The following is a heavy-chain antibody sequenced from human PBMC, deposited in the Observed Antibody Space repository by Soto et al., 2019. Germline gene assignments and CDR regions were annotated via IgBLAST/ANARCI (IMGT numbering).Heavy chain of an antibody. CDR2: IYYSGST. Sequence: SETLSLTCTVSGGSISSSSYYWGWIRQPPGKGLEWIGSIYYSGSTYYNPSLKSRVTISVDTSKNQFSLKLSSVTAADTAVYYCARRNVVPAAPMDNWFDPWGQGTLVTVSS. CDR3: ARRNVVPAAPMDNWFDP. D-gene: IGHD2-2*01. CDR1: GGSISSSSYY. J-gene: IGHJ5*02. V-gene: IGHV4-39*01.